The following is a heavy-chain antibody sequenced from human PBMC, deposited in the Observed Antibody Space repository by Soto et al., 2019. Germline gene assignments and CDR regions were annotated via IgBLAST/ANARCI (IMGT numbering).Heavy chain of an antibody. CDR1: GYTFTSYG. CDR2: ISAYNGNT. Sequence: ASVKVSCKASGYTFTSYGISWVRQAPGQGLEWMGWISAYNGNTNYAQKIQGRVTMTTDTSTSTAYMELRSLRSDDTAVYYCARDLDFWSGYYTGGFDYWGQGALVTVSS. J-gene: IGHJ4*02. CDR3: ARDLDFWSGYYTGGFDY. V-gene: IGHV1-18*04. D-gene: IGHD3-3*01.